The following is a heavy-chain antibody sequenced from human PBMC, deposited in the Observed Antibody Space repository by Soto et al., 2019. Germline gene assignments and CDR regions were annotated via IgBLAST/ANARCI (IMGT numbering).Heavy chain of an antibody. Sequence: PGGSLRLSCAASGFTVSSNYMSWVRQAPGKGLEWVSVISGSGGSTYYADSVKGRFTISRDNSKNTLYLQMNSLRAEDTAVYYCASDNTPNWFDPWGQGTLVTVSS. CDR3: ASDNTPNWFDP. CDR1: GFTVSSNY. V-gene: IGHV3-23*01. CDR2: ISGSGGST. D-gene: IGHD2-2*02. J-gene: IGHJ5*02.